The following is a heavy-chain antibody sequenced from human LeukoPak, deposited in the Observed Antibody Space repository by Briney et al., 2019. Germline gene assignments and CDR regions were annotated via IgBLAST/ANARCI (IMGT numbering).Heavy chain of an antibody. CDR1: GGSFSGYY. V-gene: IGHV4-34*01. CDR3: ARVGYCSSTSCFPADY. CDR2: INHSGST. D-gene: IGHD2-2*01. Sequence: PSETLSLTXAVYGGSFSGYYWSWTRQPPGKGLEWIGEINHSGSTNYNPSLKSRVTISVDTSKNQFSLKLSSVTAADTAVYYCARVGYCSSTSCFPADYWGQGTLVTVSS. J-gene: IGHJ4*02.